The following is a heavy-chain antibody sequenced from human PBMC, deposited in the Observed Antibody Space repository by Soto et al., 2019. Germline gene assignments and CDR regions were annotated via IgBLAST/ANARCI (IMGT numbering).Heavy chain of an antibody. CDR1: GFTFSSYS. CDR3: ARDSSGSYGMDV. CDR2: ISSSSSYI. D-gene: IGHD3-22*01. Sequence: GGSLRLSCAASGFTFSSYSMNWVRQAPGKGLEWVSSISSSSSYIYYADSVKGRFTISRDNAKNSLYLQMNSLRAEDTAVYYCARDSSGSYGMDVWGQGTTVTVSS. V-gene: IGHV3-21*01. J-gene: IGHJ6*02.